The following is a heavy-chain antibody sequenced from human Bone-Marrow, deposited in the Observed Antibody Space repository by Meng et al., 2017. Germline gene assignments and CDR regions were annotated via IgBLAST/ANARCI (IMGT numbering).Heavy chain of an antibody. D-gene: IGHD3-10*01. CDR1: GYTFTSYD. CDR3: ARVYYGSGSYYYYYYYGMDV. V-gene: IGHV1-8*01. CDR2: MNPNSGNT. Sequence: ASVKVSCKASGYTFTSYDINWVRQATGQGLEWMGWMNPNSGNTGYAQKFQGRVTITADKSTSTAYMELSSLRSEDTAVYYCARVYYGSGSYYYYYYYGMDVWGQGTTVTVSS. J-gene: IGHJ6*02.